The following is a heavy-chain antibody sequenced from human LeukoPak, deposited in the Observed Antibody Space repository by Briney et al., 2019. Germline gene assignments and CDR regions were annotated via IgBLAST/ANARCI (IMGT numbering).Heavy chain of an antibody. CDR3: ARSIVGATIHFDY. CDR2: IYYSGST. CDR1: GGSISSYY. D-gene: IGHD1-26*01. J-gene: IGHJ4*02. V-gene: IGHV4-59*01. Sequence: SETLSLTCTVSGGSISSYYWSWIRQPPGKGLEWIGYIYYSGSTNYNPSLKSRVTISVDTSKNQFSLKLSSVTAADTAVYYCARSIVGATIHFDYWGQGNPGHRLL.